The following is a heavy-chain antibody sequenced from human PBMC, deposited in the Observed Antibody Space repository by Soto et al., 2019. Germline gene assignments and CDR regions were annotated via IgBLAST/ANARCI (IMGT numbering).Heavy chain of an antibody. V-gene: IGHV4-59*01. CDR2: FYKSGTT. Sequence: QVQLQESGPGLVKPSETLSFTCTVSGDSINSYYWSWIRQPPGKGLEWIAYFYKSGTTNYNPSLKSRSTISVATSKNQCSLKLSSVTAADTAVYYCARTYDNSGPNSGGYAFDIWGQGTLLTVSS. CDR3: ARTYDNSGPNSGGYAFDI. CDR1: GDSINSYY. J-gene: IGHJ3*02. D-gene: IGHD3-22*01.